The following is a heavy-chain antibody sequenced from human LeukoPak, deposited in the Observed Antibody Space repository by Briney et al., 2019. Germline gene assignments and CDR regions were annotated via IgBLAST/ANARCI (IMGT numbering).Heavy chain of an antibody. V-gene: IGHV3-48*03. Sequence: GGSLRLSCAVSGFPFSVYEMNWVRQAPGKGLEWVSNIGSSGAIRHYVDSVKGRFSISRDNAENSLFLQMNSLRVEDTGIYYCALLAVASDFDYWGQGALVTVSS. CDR1: GFPFSVYE. CDR3: ALLAVASDFDY. D-gene: IGHD6-19*01. J-gene: IGHJ4*02. CDR2: IGSSGAIR.